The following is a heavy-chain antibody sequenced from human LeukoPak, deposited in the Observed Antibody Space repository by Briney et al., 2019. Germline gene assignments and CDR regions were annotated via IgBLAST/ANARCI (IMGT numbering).Heavy chain of an antibody. CDR2: INRGGTT. Sequence: GGSLRLLCAVSGFSVSNDYIKCVRQAPGKGLGCVSVINRGGTTYYADSVTGRFTFSRDNSNNTVYLQMNSLRAEDTAVYFCARCTSCLNSFYFYYMDVWGKGTTVTVSS. D-gene: IGHD2-2*01. CDR1: GFSVSNDY. V-gene: IGHV3-53*01. CDR3: ARCTSCLNSFYFYYMDV. J-gene: IGHJ6*03.